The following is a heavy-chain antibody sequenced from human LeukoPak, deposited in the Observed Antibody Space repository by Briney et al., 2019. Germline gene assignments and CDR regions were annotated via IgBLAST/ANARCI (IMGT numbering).Heavy chain of an antibody. J-gene: IGHJ4*02. Sequence: PGGSLRLSCAASGFTFRSYGMHWVRQAPGKGLEWVAVIWYDGSNKYYEDSVKGRFTISRDNSKNTLYLQMNSLRAEDTAVYYCARDSYYDHSGGDFDYWGQGTLVTVSS. CDR2: IWYDGSNK. CDR1: GFTFRSYG. CDR3: ARDSYYDHSGGDFDY. V-gene: IGHV3-33*01. D-gene: IGHD3-22*01.